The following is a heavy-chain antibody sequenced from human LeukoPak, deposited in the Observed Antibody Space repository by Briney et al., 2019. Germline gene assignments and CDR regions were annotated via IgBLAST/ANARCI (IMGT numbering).Heavy chain of an antibody. Sequence: HPGGSLRLSCAASGFTFSSYAMSWVRQAPGKGLEWVSAISGSGGSTYYADSVKGRFTISRDNSKNTLYLQMNSLRAEDTAVYYCAKGVLGATLTINYMDVWGKGTTVTVSS. J-gene: IGHJ6*03. V-gene: IGHV3-23*01. CDR3: AKGVLGATLTINYMDV. CDR1: GFTFSSYA. CDR2: ISGSGGST. D-gene: IGHD4-17*01.